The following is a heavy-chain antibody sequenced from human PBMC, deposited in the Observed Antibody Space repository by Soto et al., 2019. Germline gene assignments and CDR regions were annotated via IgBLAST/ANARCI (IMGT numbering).Heavy chain of an antibody. J-gene: IGHJ4*02. CDR3: ARKDYFDS. Sequence: GGSLRLSCAASGFSFSSYWMHWARQAPGKGLVWVSRIGIDSDGSSTSYADSVKGRFTISRDNAKNTLYLQMNSLRAEDTAVYYCARKDYFDSWGQGTLVTVSS. CDR1: GFSFSSYW. V-gene: IGHV3-74*01. CDR2: IGIDSDGSST.